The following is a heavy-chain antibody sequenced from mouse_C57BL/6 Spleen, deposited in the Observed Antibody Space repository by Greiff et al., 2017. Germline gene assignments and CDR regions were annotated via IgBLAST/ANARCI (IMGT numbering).Heavy chain of an antibody. CDR3: ARVTGTVYWYFDV. CDR2: INPNNGGT. J-gene: IGHJ1*03. CDR1: GYTFTDYN. V-gene: IGHV1-18*01. D-gene: IGHD4-1*01. Sequence: DVKLQESGPELVKPGASVKIPCKASGYTFTDYNMDWVKQSHGKSLEWIGDINPNNGGTIYNQKFKGKATLTVDKSSSTAYMELRSLTSEDTAVYYCARVTGTVYWYFDVWGTGTTVTVSS.